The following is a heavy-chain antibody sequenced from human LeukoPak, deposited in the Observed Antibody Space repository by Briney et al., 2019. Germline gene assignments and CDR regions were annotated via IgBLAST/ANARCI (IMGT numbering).Heavy chain of an antibody. CDR3: AKDRSTVVTHFDY. CDR2: ISYDGSNK. D-gene: IGHD4-23*01. J-gene: IGHJ4*02. Sequence: PGGSLRLSCAASRFTFSRYAMHWVRQAPGKGLEWVAIISYDGSNKYYADSVKGRFTISRDNSKNTLYLQMNSLRAEDTAVYYCAKDRSTVVTHFDYWGQGTLVTVSS. CDR1: RFTFSRYA. V-gene: IGHV3-30*18.